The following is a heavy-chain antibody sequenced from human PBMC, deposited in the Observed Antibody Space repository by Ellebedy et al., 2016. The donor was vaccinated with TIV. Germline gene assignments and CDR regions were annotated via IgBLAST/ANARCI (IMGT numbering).Heavy chain of an antibody. CDR3: SKLIQQTDKEAVDI. V-gene: IGHV3-30*02. D-gene: IGHD2-15*01. CDR2: IQYDGSDK. J-gene: IGHJ3*02. CDR1: GFTFRSYG. Sequence: GESLKISCAASGFTFRSYGMYWVRQAPGKGLEWAAFIQYDGSDKHYADSVKRRFTISRENSRNTLYLQMNSPRAEDTAVYYCSKLIQQTDKEAVDIWGQGTMVTVSS.